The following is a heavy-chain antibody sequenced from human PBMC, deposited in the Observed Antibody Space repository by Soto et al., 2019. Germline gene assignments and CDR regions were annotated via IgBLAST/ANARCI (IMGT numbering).Heavy chain of an antibody. CDR3: ARDRDWAFDF. CDR1: GFTFSTYS. J-gene: IGHJ4*02. CDR2: ISTSGGAI. Sequence: EVQLVESGGGLVQPGGSLRLSCVASGFTFSTYSINWVHQAPGKGLEWVSYISTSGGAIYYADSVKGRFTISRDNAKNSVSLQMNSLRDEDTAMYYCARDRDWAFDFWGQGTLVTVSS. V-gene: IGHV3-48*02. D-gene: IGHD3-9*01.